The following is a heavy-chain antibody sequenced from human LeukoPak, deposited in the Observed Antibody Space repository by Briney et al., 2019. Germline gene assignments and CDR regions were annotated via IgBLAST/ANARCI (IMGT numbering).Heavy chain of an antibody. CDR1: GGSFSGYY. CDR2: INHSGST. D-gene: IGHD4-17*01. V-gene: IGHV4-34*01. CDR3: ARSRRSVTTFPFAY. J-gene: IGHJ4*02. Sequence: SETLSLTWAVYGGSFSGYYWGWIRQPPGKGLEWIGEINHSGSTNYNPSLKSRVNISVDTSKNQFSLKLSSVTAADTAVYYCARSRRSVTTFPFAYWGQGTLVTVSS.